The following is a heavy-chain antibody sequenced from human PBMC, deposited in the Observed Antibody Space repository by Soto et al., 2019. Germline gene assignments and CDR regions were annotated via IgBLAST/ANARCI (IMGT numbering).Heavy chain of an antibody. CDR2: IIPILGIA. Sequence: QVQLVQSGAEVKKPGSSVKVSCKASGGTFSSYTISWVRQAPGQGLEWMGRIIPILGIANYAQKFQGRATIPADKSTSTAYMELSSLRSEDTAVYYCASFTSMGMDVWGQGTTVTVAS. CDR3: ASFTSMGMDV. D-gene: IGHD3-3*01. J-gene: IGHJ6*02. V-gene: IGHV1-69*02. CDR1: GGTFSSYT.